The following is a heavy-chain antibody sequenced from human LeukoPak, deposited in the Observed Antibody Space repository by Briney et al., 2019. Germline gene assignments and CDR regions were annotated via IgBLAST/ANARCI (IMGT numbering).Heavy chain of an antibody. CDR3: ARGDIVVVAAAKLDP. D-gene: IGHD2-15*01. Sequence: ASVQVSCKASGYTFTCYYLHWVRQAPGQGLEWVGWINPNSGGTNYAQKCQGRVTMTRDTSHSTAYMELRKLTSDATAAYYCARGDIVVVAAAKLDPWGQGTLVTVSS. V-gene: IGHV1-2*02. J-gene: IGHJ5*02. CDR2: INPNSGGT. CDR1: GYTFTCYY.